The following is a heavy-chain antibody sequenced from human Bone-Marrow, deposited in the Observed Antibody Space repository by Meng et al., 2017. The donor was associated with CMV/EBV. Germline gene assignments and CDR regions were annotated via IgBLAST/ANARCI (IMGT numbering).Heavy chain of an antibody. D-gene: IGHD6-19*01. CDR2: IKSKAHGGTI. CDR3: ARLISG. V-gene: IGHV3-15*01. J-gene: IGHJ4*02. Sequence: LTLSCTVSGFPFSAAWMYWVRQAPGKGLEWVGRIKSKAHGGTIDYVAPVKGRFTISRDDSKNTVYLQMNSLKTEDTAVYYCARLISGWGQGTLVTVSS. CDR1: GFPFSAAW.